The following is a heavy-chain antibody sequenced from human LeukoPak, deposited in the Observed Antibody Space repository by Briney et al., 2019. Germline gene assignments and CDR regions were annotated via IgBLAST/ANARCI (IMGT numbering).Heavy chain of an antibody. CDR2: IYHSGST. Sequence: SETLSLTCTVSGYSISSGSYWGWIRQPPGKGLEWVGSIYHSGSTYHNPSLKSRVTISVDTSKNQFSLKLRSVTAADTAVYYCARSSLYYDFWSGYTKYWGQGTLVTVSS. J-gene: IGHJ4*02. D-gene: IGHD3-3*01. V-gene: IGHV4-38-2*02. CDR3: ARSSLYYDFWSGYTKY. CDR1: GYSISSGSY.